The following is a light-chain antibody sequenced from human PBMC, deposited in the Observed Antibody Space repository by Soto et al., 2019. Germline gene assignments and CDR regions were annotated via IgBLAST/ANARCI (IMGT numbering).Light chain of an antibody. CDR3: QQYDNFPPIT. Sequence: DIQMTQSPSSLSASVGDRVTITCQASQDISNYLNWYQQKPGKAPKLLIYDASNLEPGVPSRFSGSGSGTDFTLTISSLQPEDVATYFCQQYDNFPPITFGQGTRLEIK. CDR2: DAS. J-gene: IGKJ5*01. V-gene: IGKV1-33*01. CDR1: QDISNY.